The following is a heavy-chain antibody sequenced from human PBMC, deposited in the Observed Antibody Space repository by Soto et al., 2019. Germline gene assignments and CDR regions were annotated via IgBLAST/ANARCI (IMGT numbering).Heavy chain of an antibody. Sequence: QVQLVESGGGVVQPGKSLRLSCAASGFIFSNYGMHWVRQAPGKGLALVALISFDGKNRNYADSVKGRFTIYRDNPKNTLYLEMNSLRPEDTAFYYCAKRGGVVGGSEHPFFEYWGQGTLVTVSS. CDR1: GFIFSNYG. D-gene: IGHD2-15*01. V-gene: IGHV3-30*18. CDR2: ISFDGKNR. J-gene: IGHJ4*02. CDR3: AKRGGVVGGSEHPFFEY.